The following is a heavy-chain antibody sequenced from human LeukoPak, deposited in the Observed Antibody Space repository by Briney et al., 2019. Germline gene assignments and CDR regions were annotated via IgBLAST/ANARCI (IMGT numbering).Heavy chain of an antibody. CDR3: ARGGIAARYVDY. V-gene: IGHV3-21*01. J-gene: IGHJ4*02. Sequence: PGGSLRLSCAASGFTFSSYSMNWVRQAPGKGLEWVSSISSSSSYIYYADSVKGRFTISRDNAKNSLYLQMNSLRAEDTAVYYCARGGIAARYVDYWGQGTLVTVSS. CDR1: GFTFSSYS. CDR2: ISSSSSYI. D-gene: IGHD6-6*01.